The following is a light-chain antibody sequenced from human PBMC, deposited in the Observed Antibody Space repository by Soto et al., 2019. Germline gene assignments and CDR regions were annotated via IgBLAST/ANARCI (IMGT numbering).Light chain of an antibody. J-gene: IGKJ5*01. CDR3: QQYNNWPIT. CDR2: GAS. Sequence: EIVLTQSPGTLSLSPGERATVSCRASQTVSGNLAWYQQRPGQAPRLLIYGASTRATGIPARFSGSGSGTEFTLTISSLQSEDFEIYYCQQYNNWPITFGQGTRLEIK. CDR1: QTVSGN. V-gene: IGKV3-15*01.